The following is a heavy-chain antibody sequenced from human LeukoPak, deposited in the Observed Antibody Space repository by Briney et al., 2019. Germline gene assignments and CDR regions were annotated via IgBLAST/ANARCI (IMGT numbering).Heavy chain of an antibody. CDR2: IYYSGST. CDR1: GGSISSYY. CDR3: ARVWYDSSGYYLPFDY. J-gene: IGHJ4*02. D-gene: IGHD3-22*01. V-gene: IGHV4-59*01. Sequence: PSETLSLTFTVSGGSISSYYWCWIRQPPGKGLEWVGYIYYSGSTNDNPSLRGRVTITVDTSKSRFSLKLSSVTAADTDVYYCARVWYDSSGYYLPFDYWGQGTLVTVSS.